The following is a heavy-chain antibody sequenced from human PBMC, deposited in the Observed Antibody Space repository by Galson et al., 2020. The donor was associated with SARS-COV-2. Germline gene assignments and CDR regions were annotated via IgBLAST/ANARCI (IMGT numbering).Heavy chain of an antibody. J-gene: IGHJ5*02. D-gene: IGHD3-10*01. V-gene: IGHV4-31*03. CDR1: GDSLSNGGYY. Sequence: ASETLSLTCTVSGDSLSNGGYYWSWIRQFPGKGLEFIGYIYYSGSTYYNPSLKSRLTISLDTSENQFSLRLSSVTAADTAIYYCARYLYFGDLSVKWLDPWGQGTLVTVSS. CDR3: ARYLYFGDLSVKWLDP. CDR2: IYYSGST.